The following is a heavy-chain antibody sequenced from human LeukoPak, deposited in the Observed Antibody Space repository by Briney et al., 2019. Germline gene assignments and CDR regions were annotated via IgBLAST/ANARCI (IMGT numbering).Heavy chain of an antibody. J-gene: IGHJ6*02. CDR3: AKDRSDNSSWYCMDV. V-gene: IGHV3-23*01. CDR2: ISGSGDTT. Sequence: GGSLRLSCAASGFTFSSYSMNWVRQAPGKGPEWVSGISGSGDTTYYADSVKGRFTISRDNSKNTLYLQMNSLGAEDTAVYYCAKDRSDNSSWYCMDVWGQGTTVTVSS. D-gene: IGHD6-19*01. CDR1: GFTFSSYS.